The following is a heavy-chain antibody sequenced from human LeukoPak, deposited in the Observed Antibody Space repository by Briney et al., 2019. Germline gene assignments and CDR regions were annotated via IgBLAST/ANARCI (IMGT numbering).Heavy chain of an antibody. D-gene: IGHD5-18*01. J-gene: IGHJ4*02. V-gene: IGHV3-30*18. CDR2: ISYDGSNK. CDR1: GFTFSSYG. CDR3: AKAEDTAMVDY. Sequence: GGSLRLSCAASGFTFSSYGVHWVRQAPGKGLEWVAVISYDGSNKYYADSVKGRFTISRDNSKNTLYLQMNSLRAEDTAVYYCAKAEDTAMVDYWGQGTLVTVSS.